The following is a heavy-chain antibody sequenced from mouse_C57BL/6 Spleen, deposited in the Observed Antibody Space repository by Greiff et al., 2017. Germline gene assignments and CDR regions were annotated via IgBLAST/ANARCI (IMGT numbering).Heavy chain of an antibody. Sequence: EVHLVESGAELVKPGASVKLSCTASGFNIKDYYMHWVKQRTEQGLEWIGRIDPEDGETKYAPKFQGKATITADTSSNTAYLQLSSLTSEDTAVYYCARGYDYGGYYYAMDYWGQGTSVTVSS. CDR2: IDPEDGET. CDR1: GFNIKDYY. V-gene: IGHV14-2*01. CDR3: ARGYDYGGYYYAMDY. J-gene: IGHJ4*01. D-gene: IGHD2-4*01.